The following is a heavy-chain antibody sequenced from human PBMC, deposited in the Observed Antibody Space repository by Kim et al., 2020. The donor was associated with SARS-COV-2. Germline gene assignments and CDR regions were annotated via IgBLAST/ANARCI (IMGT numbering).Heavy chain of an antibody. CDR1: GFTGFTFSAYA. CDR2: ISYDGGNK. V-gene: IGHV3-30-3*01. J-gene: IGHJ4*02. Sequence: GGSLRLSCAASGFTGFTFSAYAMHWVRQAPGKGLEWVTLISYDGGNKYYADSVRDRFTISRDNSKNTVYLQMNSLRTEDTAVYYCARSRSYSTSWFFDFWGQGNLVTVSS. CDR3: ARSRSYSTSWFFDF. D-gene: IGHD6-13*01.